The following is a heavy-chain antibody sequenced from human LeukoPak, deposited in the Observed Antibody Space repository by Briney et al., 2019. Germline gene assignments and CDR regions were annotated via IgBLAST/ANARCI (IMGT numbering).Heavy chain of an antibody. CDR2: IYSGGST. CDR1: GFTFSTYS. D-gene: IGHD3-10*01. CDR3: ARGGWFIVDY. Sequence: GGSLRLSCAASGFTFSTYSMNWVRQAPGKGLEWVSVIYSGGSTYYADSVKGRFTISRDNAKNTLYLQMNSLRAEDTAVYYCARGGWFIVDYWGQGTLVTVSS. V-gene: IGHV3-66*01. J-gene: IGHJ4*02.